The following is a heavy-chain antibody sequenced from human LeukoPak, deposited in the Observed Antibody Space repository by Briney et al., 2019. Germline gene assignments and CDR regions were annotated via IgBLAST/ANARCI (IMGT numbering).Heavy chain of an antibody. Sequence: SVKVSCKASGGTFTSYAISWVRQAPGQGLEWMGGIIPIFGTANYAQKFQGRVTITTDESTSTGYMELSSLRSEDTAVYYCARVTYHHYPVQAFDIWGQGTMVTVSS. CDR2: IIPIFGTA. V-gene: IGHV1-69*05. CDR1: GGTFTSYA. J-gene: IGHJ3*02. CDR3: ARVTYHHYPVQAFDI. D-gene: IGHD1-14*01.